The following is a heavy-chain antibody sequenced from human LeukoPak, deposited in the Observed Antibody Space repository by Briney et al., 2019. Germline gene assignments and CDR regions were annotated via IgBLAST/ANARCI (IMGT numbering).Heavy chain of an antibody. Sequence: GGSLRLSCAASGFTFSSYAMSWVRQAPGKGLEWVSAISGSGGSTYYADSVKGRFTIPRDNSKNTLYLQMNSLRAEDTAVYYCAKAKRETRRSIVLMVYAPFDYWGQGTLVTVSS. CDR1: GFTFSSYA. CDR3: AKAKRETRRSIVLMVYAPFDY. V-gene: IGHV3-23*01. D-gene: IGHD2-8*01. CDR2: ISGSGGST. J-gene: IGHJ4*02.